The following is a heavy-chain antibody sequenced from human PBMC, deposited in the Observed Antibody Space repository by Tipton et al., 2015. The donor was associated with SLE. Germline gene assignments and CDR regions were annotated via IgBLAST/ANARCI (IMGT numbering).Heavy chain of an antibody. J-gene: IGHJ6*03. D-gene: IGHD6-19*01. CDR1: GFTFSNYW. Sequence: SLRLSCAASGFTFSNYWMSWVRQAPGKGLEWLANIKQDGTDKYYKDSVKGRFTISRDNTKKSLYLQMNSLRAEDTAVYYCAKVGSGWGYYMDVWGKGTTVTVSS. V-gene: IGHV3-7*01. CDR2: IKQDGTDK. CDR3: AKVGSGWGYYMDV.